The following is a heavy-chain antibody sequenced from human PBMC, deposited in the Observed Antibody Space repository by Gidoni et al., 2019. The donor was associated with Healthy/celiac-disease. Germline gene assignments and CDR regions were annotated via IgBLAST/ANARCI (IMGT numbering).Heavy chain of an antibody. CDR2: ISGSGGRK. CDR1: GFTFSSYA. V-gene: IGHV3-23*01. Sequence: EVQLLESGGGLVQPGGSLRLSCSASGFTFSSYALSWVRQAPGKGLEWVSAISGSGGRKYYADAVKGRFTISRDNSKNTLYLQMNSLRAEDTAVYYCAKEIAPSQTLLLWFGELCSWGQGTLVTVSS. CDR3: AKEIAPSQTLLLWFGELCS. D-gene: IGHD3-10*01. J-gene: IGHJ5*02.